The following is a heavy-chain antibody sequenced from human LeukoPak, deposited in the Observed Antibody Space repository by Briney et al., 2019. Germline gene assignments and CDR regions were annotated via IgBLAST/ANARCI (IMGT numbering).Heavy chain of an antibody. CDR2: ISGSGGNT. CDR1: GFTFSSYA. Sequence: GGSLRLSCAASGFTFSSYAMSWVRQAPGKGLEWVSVISGSGGNTYYADSVKGRFTISRDNSKNTLYLQMNSLRAEDTAVYYCAKGGIAVIITTVPIDYWGQGTLVTVSS. D-gene: IGHD3-22*01. J-gene: IGHJ4*02. V-gene: IGHV3-23*01. CDR3: AKGGIAVIITTVPIDY.